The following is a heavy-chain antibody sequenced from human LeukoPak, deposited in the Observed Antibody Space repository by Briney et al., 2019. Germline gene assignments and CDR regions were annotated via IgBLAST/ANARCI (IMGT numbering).Heavy chain of an antibody. CDR2: IYYSGST. CDR1: GGSISSGGYY. J-gene: IGHJ5*02. Sequence: SETLSLTCTVSGGSISSGGYYWSWIRQHPGKGLEWIGYIYYSGSTYYNPSLKSRVTISVDTSKNQFSLKLSSVTAADTAVYYCARALDYGGNGFDPWGQGTLVTVSS. CDR3: ARALDYGGNGFDP. V-gene: IGHV4-31*03. D-gene: IGHD4-23*01.